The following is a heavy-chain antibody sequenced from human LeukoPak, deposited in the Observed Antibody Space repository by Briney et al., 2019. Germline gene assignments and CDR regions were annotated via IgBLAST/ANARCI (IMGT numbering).Heavy chain of an antibody. V-gene: IGHV3-64D*06. CDR1: GFSFSSYA. CDR3: VTATSYSAYDY. CDR2: ISTNGGST. J-gene: IGHJ4*02. D-gene: IGHD5-12*01. Sequence: SGGSLRLSCLVSGFSFSSYAMHWVRKAPGKGLEYVSAISTNGGSTYYVDSVKGRFTISRDNSKNTLYLQMSSLRAEDMSVYYCVTATSYSAYDYWGQGTLVTVSS.